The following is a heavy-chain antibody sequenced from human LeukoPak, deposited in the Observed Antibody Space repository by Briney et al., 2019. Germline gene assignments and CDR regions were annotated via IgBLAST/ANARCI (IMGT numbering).Heavy chain of an antibody. J-gene: IGHJ4*02. CDR3: AKSTAMGDFDY. D-gene: IGHD5-18*01. Sequence: GGPLRLSCAASGFTFSSYAMSWVRQAPGEGLEWVSAISGSGGSTYYADSVKGRFTISRDNPKNTLYLQMNSLRAEDTAVYYCAKSTAMGDFDYWGQGTLVTVSS. CDR1: GFTFSSYA. CDR2: ISGSGGST. V-gene: IGHV3-23*01.